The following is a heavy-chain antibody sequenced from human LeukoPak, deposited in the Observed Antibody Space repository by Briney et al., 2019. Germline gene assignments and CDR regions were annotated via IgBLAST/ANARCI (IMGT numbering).Heavy chain of an antibody. V-gene: IGHV3-21*01. Sequence: GGSLRLSCAASGFTFSSYSMNWVRQAPGKGLEWVSSISSSSSYIYYADSVKGRFTISRDNAKNSLYLQMNSLRAEDTAVYYCARDLNGNYYGSGSSDVYYYYYGMDVWAKGPRSPSP. CDR2: ISSSSSYI. D-gene: IGHD3-10*01. CDR1: GFTFSSYS. CDR3: ARDLNGNYYGSGSSDVYYYYYGMDV. J-gene: IGHJ6*02.